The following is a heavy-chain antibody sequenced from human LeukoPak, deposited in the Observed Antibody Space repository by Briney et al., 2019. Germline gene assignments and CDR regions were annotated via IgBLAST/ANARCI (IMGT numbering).Heavy chain of an antibody. Sequence: GGSLRLSCAASGFTFRSYGMHWVRQAPGKGLEWVAVISYDGSNKYYADSVKGRFTISRDNSKNTLYLQMNSLRAEDTAVYYCARGRSITMIVAHYWGQGTLVTVSS. V-gene: IGHV3-30*19. D-gene: IGHD3-22*01. J-gene: IGHJ4*02. CDR1: GFTFRSYG. CDR2: ISYDGSNK. CDR3: ARGRSITMIVAHY.